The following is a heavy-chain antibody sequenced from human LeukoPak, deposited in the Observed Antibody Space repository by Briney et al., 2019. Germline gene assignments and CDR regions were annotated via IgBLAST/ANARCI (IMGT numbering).Heavy chain of an antibody. V-gene: IGHV1-18*01. CDR3: AAADCGGDCYSYYYYGMDV. J-gene: IGHJ6*02. Sequence: ASVKVSCKASGYTFTSYGISWVRQAPGQGLEWMGWISAYNSNTNYAQKLQGRVTMTTDTSTSTAYMELRSLRSDDTAVYYCAAADCGGDCYSYYYYGMDVWGQGTTVTVSS. CDR2: ISAYNSNT. D-gene: IGHD2-21*02. CDR1: GYTFTSYG.